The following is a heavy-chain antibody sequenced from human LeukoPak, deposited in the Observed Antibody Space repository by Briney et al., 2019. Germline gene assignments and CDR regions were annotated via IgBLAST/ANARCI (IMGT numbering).Heavy chain of an antibody. CDR1: GFTFSNYE. V-gene: IGHV3-48*03. D-gene: IGHD1-26*01. CDR2: ISSSGSTI. J-gene: IGHJ4*02. Sequence: GGSLRLSCAASGFTFSNYEMNWVRQTPGKGLGWVSYISSSGSTIYYADSVKGRFTISRDNAKNSLYLQMNSLRAEDTSVYYCARDGRGSSGLFEYWGQGTLVTVSS. CDR3: ARDGRGSSGLFEY.